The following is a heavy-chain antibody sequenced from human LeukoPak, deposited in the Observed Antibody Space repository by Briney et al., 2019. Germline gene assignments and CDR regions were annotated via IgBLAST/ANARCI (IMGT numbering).Heavy chain of an antibody. V-gene: IGHV4-59*01. Sequence: SETLSLTCTVSGGSISSYYWSWIRQPPGKGLEWIGYIYYSGSTNYNPSLKSRVTISVDTSKNQFSLKLSSVTAADTAVYYCARVLSGSYFFDYWGQGTLATVSS. D-gene: IGHD1-26*01. J-gene: IGHJ4*02. CDR1: GGSISSYY. CDR2: IYYSGST. CDR3: ARVLSGSYFFDY.